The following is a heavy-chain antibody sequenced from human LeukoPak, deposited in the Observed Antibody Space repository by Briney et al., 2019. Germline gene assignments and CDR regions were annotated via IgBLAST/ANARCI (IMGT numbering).Heavy chain of an antibody. J-gene: IGHJ5*02. CDR1: GFTFDDYA. V-gene: IGHV3-9*01. D-gene: IGHD2-2*01. Sequence: GGSLRLSCASSGFTFDDYAMHWVRQAPGKGLERVSGISWNSGSIGYADSVKGRFTISRDNAKNSLYLQMNSLRAEDTALYYCAKGRDKYQLLSKNWFDPWGQGTLVTVSS. CDR2: ISWNSGSI. CDR3: AKGRDKYQLLSKNWFDP.